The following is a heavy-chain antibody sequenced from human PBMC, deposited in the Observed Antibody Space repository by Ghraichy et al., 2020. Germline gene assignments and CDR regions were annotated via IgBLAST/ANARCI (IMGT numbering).Heavy chain of an antibody. CDR1: GGSFSGYY. J-gene: IGHJ3*02. CDR2: INHSGST. CDR3: AREPLTPDYYDSSGYYQNDAFDI. V-gene: IGHV4-34*01. D-gene: IGHD3-22*01. Sequence: SETLSLTCAVYGGSFSGYYWSWIRQPPGKGLEWIGEINHSGSTNYNPSLKSRVTISVDTSKNQFSLKLSSVTAADTAVYYCAREPLTPDYYDSSGYYQNDAFDIWGQGTMVTVSS.